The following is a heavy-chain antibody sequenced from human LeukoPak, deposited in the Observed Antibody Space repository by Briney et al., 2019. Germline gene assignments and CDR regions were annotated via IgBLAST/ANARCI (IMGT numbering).Heavy chain of an antibody. D-gene: IGHD1-26*01. J-gene: IGHJ4*02. CDR1: GGSIRSYY. CDR2: FDVTGST. CDR3: ARGAYSGNYYFKFDS. V-gene: IGHV4-59*12. Sequence: SETLSLTCIVSGGSIRSYYWSWIRQPPGKGLEWIGRFDVTGSTNYNPSLKSRVTISKDTSKNQFSLKLSSVTAADTAVYYCARGAYSGNYYFKFDSWGQGTLVTVSS.